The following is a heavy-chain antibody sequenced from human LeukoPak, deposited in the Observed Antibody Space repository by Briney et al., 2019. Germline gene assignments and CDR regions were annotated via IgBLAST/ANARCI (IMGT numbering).Heavy chain of an antibody. V-gene: IGHV3-21*01. CDR1: GSTFSGYG. CDR3: AKDGSACALDF. CDR2: ISSSGSYI. J-gene: IGHJ4*02. Sequence: GGSLRLSCAASGSTFSGYGMNWVRQAPGKGLEWVSSISSSGSYIYYADSLKGRFTISRDNAENSLYLQMNSLRADDTAVYYCAKDGSACALDFWGQGTLVTVSS. D-gene: IGHD1-26*01.